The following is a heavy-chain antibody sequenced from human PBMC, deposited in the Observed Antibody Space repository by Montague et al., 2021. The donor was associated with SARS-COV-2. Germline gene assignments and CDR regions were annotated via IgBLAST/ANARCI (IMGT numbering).Heavy chain of an antibody. CDR1: GHPIASSSW. D-gene: IGHD2-2*01. Sequence: SETLSLTCAVSGHPIASSSWWSWVRQSPGNGLEWIGEIYHSGKTNYNPSLKSRLTMSVDKSKNQFSLKLTSVTAADTAVYYCAGGVGIPSSTPQYYYYGMDDWGQGTTVTVSS. CDR3: AGGVGIPSSTPQYYYYGMDD. J-gene: IGHJ6*02. CDR2: IYHSGKT. V-gene: IGHV4-4*02.